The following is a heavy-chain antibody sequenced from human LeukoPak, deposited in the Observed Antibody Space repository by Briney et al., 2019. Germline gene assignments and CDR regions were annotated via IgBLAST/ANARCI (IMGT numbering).Heavy chain of an antibody. V-gene: IGHV4-39*07. CDR1: GGSISSSPYY. CDR3: AREGQTNAGFDP. J-gene: IGHJ5*02. CDR2: IYYSGST. Sequence: SETLSLTCTVSGGSISSSPYYWGWIRQPPGKGLEWIGSIYYSGSTNYNPSLKSRVTISVDTSKNQFSLKLSSVTAADTAVYYCAREGQTNAGFDPWGQGTLVTVSS.